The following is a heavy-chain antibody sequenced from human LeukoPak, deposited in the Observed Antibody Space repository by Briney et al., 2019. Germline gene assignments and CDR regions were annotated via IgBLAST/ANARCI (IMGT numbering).Heavy chain of an antibody. CDR3: ARDLPYYDILTGYLSYYFDY. V-gene: IGHV1-8*01. CDR1: GYTFTSYD. J-gene: IGHJ4*02. Sequence: ASVKVSCKASGYTFTSYDINWVRQATGQGLEWMGWMNPNSGNTGYAQKFQGRVTMTRNTSISTAYMELSSLRSEDTAVYYCARDLPYYDILTGYLSYYFDYWGQGTLVTVSS. D-gene: IGHD3-9*01. CDR2: MNPNSGNT.